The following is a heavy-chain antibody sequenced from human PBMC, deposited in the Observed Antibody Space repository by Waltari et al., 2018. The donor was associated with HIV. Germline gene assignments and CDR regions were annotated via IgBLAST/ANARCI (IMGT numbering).Heavy chain of an antibody. J-gene: IGHJ4*02. CDR3: ARDPQYCSSTSCSYYFDY. CDR2: ISYDGSNK. V-gene: IGHV3-30-3*01. Sequence: QVQLVESGGGVVQPGRSLRLSCAASGFTFSNYAMHWVRQAPGKGLGCVAVISYDGSNKYYADSVKGRFTISRDNSKNTLYLQMNSLRAEDTAVYYCARDPQYCSSTSCSYYFDYWGQGTLVTVSS. CDR1: GFTFSNYA. D-gene: IGHD2-2*01.